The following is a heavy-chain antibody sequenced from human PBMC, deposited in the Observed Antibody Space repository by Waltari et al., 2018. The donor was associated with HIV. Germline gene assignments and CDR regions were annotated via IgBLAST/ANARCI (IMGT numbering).Heavy chain of an antibody. D-gene: IGHD3-22*01. CDR1: GYTFPAYY. Sequence: QVQLVQSGAEVKKPGASVKVSCKASGYTFPAYYMHWVRQVPGQGLEWMGRINLNSGDTNYGQKFQGRVTMTRDTSISTAYMELSRLRSDDTAVYYCARDSYYYDSSGFFPDFWGQGTLVTVSS. V-gene: IGHV1-2*06. J-gene: IGHJ4*02. CDR2: INLNSGDT. CDR3: ARDSYYYDSSGFFPDF.